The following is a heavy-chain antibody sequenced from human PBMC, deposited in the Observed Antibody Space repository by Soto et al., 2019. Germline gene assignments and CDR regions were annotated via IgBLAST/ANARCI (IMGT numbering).Heavy chain of an antibody. V-gene: IGHV4-61*01. CDR3: ARLRPGNIFDP. Sequence: PSETLSLTCTVSGGSVYNDNYYWSWIRQPPGKGLEWIGYVFSSGTNYNPSLKSRVTISLDTSQNQFSLKLKSMTAADTAVYYCARLRPGNIFDPLGQGALVSVSS. CDR1: GGSVYNDNYY. J-gene: IGHJ5*02. CDR2: VFSSGT.